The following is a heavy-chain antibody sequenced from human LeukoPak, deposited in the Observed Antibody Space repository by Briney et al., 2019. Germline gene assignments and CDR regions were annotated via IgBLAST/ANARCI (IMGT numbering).Heavy chain of an antibody. CDR3: ARYCSSTSCYRDMNNWFDP. J-gene: IGHJ5*02. CDR1: GGSISSYY. V-gene: IGHV4-59*01. D-gene: IGHD2-2*02. Sequence: SETLSLTCTVSGGSISSYYWSWIRQPPGKGLEWVGQIYYRGTTNYNPSLKSRVTISVDTSKNQFSLKPSSVTAADTAVYYCARYCSSTSCYRDMNNWFDPWGQGTLVTVSS. CDR2: IYYRGTT.